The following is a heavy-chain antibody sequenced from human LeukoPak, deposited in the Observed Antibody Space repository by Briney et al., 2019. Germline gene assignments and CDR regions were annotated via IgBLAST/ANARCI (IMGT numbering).Heavy chain of an antibody. CDR1: GYTFTSYG. J-gene: IGHJ4*02. D-gene: IGHD3-22*01. CDR3: ARRFYETTGYYDFDY. CDR2: ISAYNGNT. Sequence: ASVKVSCKASGYTFTSYGISWVRQAPGQGLEWMGWISAYNGNTNYAQKLQGRVTMTTDTSTSTAYMELRSLRSDDTAVYYCARRFYETTGYYDFDYWGQGTLVTVSS. V-gene: IGHV1-18*01.